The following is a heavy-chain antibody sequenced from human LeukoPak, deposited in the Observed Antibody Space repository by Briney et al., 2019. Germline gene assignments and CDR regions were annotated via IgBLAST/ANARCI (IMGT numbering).Heavy chain of an antibody. CDR1: GFTFSSYA. V-gene: IGHV3-30-3*01. J-gene: IGHJ6*03. CDR3: AREGRGSSWYVGHYYYYYMDV. Sequence: GGSLRLSCAASGFTFSSYAMHWVRQAPGKGLEWVAVISYDGSNKYYADSVKGRFTISRDNSKNTLYLQMNSLRAEDTAVYYCAREGRGSSWYVGHYYYYYMDVWGQGTTVTVSS. CDR2: ISYDGSNK. D-gene: IGHD6-13*01.